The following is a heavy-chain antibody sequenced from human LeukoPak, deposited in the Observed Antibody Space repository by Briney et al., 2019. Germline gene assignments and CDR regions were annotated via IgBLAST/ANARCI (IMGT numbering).Heavy chain of an antibody. J-gene: IGHJ2*01. CDR3: ARVVTPSWYLDL. D-gene: IGHD2-21*02. Sequence: PSETLSLTCSVSSDSMKGYYLSWVRQPAGRGLEWIWRIYTTGSTNYNPSLKSRASMSVDNSKNPFSLKLPSVTPADTAVYYCARVVTPSWYLDLWGRGTLVSVSS. CDR2: IYTTGST. V-gene: IGHV4-4*07. CDR1: SDSMKGYY.